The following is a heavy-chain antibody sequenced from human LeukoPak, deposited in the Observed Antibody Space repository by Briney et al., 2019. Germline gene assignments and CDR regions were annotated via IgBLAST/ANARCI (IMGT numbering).Heavy chain of an antibody. D-gene: IGHD2-15*01. CDR3: AKNGDRGAYCSGGSCYPYYYYYMDV. V-gene: IGHV3-23*01. CDR1: GFTFSSYG. Sequence: GGSLRLSCAASGFTFSSYGMSWVRRAPGKGLEWVSTISGSGGSIYYTGSVKGHFTISRDNSKNTLYLQMNSLSAEDTAVYYCAKNGDRGAYCSGGSCYPYYYYYMDVWGKGTTVTISS. CDR2: ISGSGGSI. J-gene: IGHJ6*03.